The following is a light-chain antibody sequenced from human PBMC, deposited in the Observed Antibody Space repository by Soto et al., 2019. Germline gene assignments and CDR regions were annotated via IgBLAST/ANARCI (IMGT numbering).Light chain of an antibody. CDR1: QSVGSTY. CDR2: GVS. Sequence: EIVLTQSPGTLSLSPGERATLSCRASQSVGSTYLAWYQQKPGQAPKLLIYGVSSSATGIPDRFSGSGSGTDFTLTISRLEPEDFAVYYCQQYGTSPLTFGPGTKVDI. J-gene: IGKJ3*01. CDR3: QQYGTSPLT. V-gene: IGKV3-20*01.